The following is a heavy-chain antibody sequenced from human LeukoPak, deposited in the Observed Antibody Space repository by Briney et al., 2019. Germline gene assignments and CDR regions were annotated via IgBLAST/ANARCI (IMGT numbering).Heavy chain of an antibody. CDR1: GFTFSNFD. CDR2: ITSSSTYI. J-gene: IGHJ4*02. CDR3: AKVDEGYFDY. D-gene: IGHD5-24*01. V-gene: IGHV3-21*01. Sequence: GGSLRLSCAASGFTFSNFDMNWVRQAPGKGLEWVSYITSSSTYIYYADSVKGRFTISRDNAKNSLYLQMNSLRPEDTAVYYCAKVDEGYFDYWGQGTLVTVSS.